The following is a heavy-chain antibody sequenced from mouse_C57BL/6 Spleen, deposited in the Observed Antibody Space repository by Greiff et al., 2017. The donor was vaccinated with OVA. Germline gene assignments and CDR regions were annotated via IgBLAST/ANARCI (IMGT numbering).Heavy chain of an antibody. V-gene: IGHV1-15*01. Sequence: QVQLKESGAELVRPGASVTLSCKASGYTFTDYEMHWVKQTPVHGLEWIGAIDPETGGTAYNQKFKGKAILTADKSSSTAYMELRSLTSEDSAVYYCTREGGYYWIAYWGQGTLVTVSA. D-gene: IGHD2-3*01. CDR1: GYTFTDYE. J-gene: IGHJ3*01. CDR3: TREGGYYWIAY. CDR2: IDPETGGT.